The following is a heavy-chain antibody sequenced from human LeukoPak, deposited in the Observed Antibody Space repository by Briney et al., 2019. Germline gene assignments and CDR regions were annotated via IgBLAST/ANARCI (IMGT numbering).Heavy chain of an antibody. Sequence: PGGSLRLSCAASGFTFSTHAMSWVRQAPGKGPEYVSGIGGGDDIHYADSVKGRFTISRDNSKNTLYLQMNSLRAEDTAVYYRAKDKRQGYGGSYYFDYWGQGTLVTVSS. CDR1: GFTFSTHA. J-gene: IGHJ4*02. D-gene: IGHD4-23*01. CDR3: AKDKRQGYGGSYYFDY. V-gene: IGHV3-23*01. CDR2: IGGGDDI.